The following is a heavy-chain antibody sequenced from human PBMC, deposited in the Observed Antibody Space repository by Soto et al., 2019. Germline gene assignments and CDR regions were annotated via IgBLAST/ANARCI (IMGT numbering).Heavy chain of an antibody. CDR2: IIPIFGTA. Sequence: QVQLVQSGAEVKKPGSSVKVSCKASGGTFSSYAISWVRQAPGQGLEWMGGIIPIFGTANYAQKFQGRVTITADESTSTAYMELSSLRSEDTAVYYCAIGIEVVRWMVRGKGMDVWGQGTTVTVSS. J-gene: IGHJ6*02. CDR3: AIGIEVVRWMVRGKGMDV. V-gene: IGHV1-69*01. D-gene: IGHD3-10*01. CDR1: GGTFSSYA.